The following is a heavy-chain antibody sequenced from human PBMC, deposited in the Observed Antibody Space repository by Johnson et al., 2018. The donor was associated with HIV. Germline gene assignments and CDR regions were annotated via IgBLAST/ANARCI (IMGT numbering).Heavy chain of an antibody. D-gene: IGHD1-26*01. Sequence: VQLVESGGGLVKPGGSLRLSCGASAFTFSSNDMKWVRQAPGKGLEWVSPISGSDHSTYYADSVRGRFTISRDNSKKTLYLQRSSLRAEDTAVYYCAKYGGGGTYFSAFDIWVRGTKVTVSS. J-gene: IGHJ3*02. CDR3: AKYGGGGTYFSAFDI. CDR2: ISGSDHST. CDR1: AFTFSSND. V-gene: IGHV3-23*04.